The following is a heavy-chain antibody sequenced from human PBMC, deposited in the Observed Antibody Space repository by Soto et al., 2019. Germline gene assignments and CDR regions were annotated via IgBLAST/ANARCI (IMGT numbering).Heavy chain of an antibody. J-gene: IGHJ6*02. V-gene: IGHV1-69*01. Sequence: QVQLVQSGAEVKKPGSSVKVSCKASGGTFSSYAISWVRQAPGQGLEWMGGIIPIFGTANYAQKVQGRVTITADESTSTAYMELSSLRSEDTAVYYCARGDIVATPIDYYYYGMDVWGQGTTVTVSS. CDR3: ARGDIVATPIDYYYYGMDV. CDR1: GGTFSSYA. D-gene: IGHD5-12*01. CDR2: IIPIFGTA.